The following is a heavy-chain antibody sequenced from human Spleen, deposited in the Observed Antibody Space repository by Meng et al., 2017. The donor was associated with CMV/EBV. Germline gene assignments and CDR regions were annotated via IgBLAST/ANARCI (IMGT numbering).Heavy chain of an antibody. D-gene: IGHD3-10*01. V-gene: IGHV3-23*01. CDR1: GFTFSDYA. J-gene: IGHJ4*02. CDR2: ISGIDGST. Sequence: GGSLRLSCAGSGFTFSDYAMSWVRQAPGKGLEWVSTISGIDGSTYYADSVKGRFTISRDNSKNTLYLQMSSLRAEDTAVYYCAKDRGGSGTYYKSAFDYWGQGTLVTVSS. CDR3: AKDRGGSGTYYKSAFDY.